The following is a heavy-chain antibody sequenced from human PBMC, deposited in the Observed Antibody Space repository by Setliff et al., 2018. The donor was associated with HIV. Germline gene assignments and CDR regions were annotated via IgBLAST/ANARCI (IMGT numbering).Heavy chain of an antibody. Sequence: PGGSLRLSCAASRFTFSSSWMHWVRQAPGKGLVWVSRINSDGSSTSYADSVKGRFTISRDNAKNTLYLQMNSLRAEDTAVYYCARDPGGAPIAVAGTETPYYFDYWGQGTLVTVSS. D-gene: IGHD6-19*01. CDR2: INSDGSST. J-gene: IGHJ4*02. CDR3: ARDPGGAPIAVAGTETPYYFDY. CDR1: RFTFSSSW. V-gene: IGHV3-74*01.